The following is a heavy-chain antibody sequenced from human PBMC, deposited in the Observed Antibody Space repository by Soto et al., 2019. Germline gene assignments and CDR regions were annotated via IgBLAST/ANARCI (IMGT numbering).Heavy chain of an antibody. CDR1: GYSFTSYW. J-gene: IGHJ6*02. V-gene: IGHV5-51*01. CDR2: IYPGDSDT. Sequence: GESLKISCKGSGYSFTSYWIGWVRQMPGKGLEWMGIIYPGDSDTRYNPSFQGQVTISADKSISTAYLQWSSLKASDTAMYYCARLGLRFLEWLPTHGMDVWGQGTTVTVSS. D-gene: IGHD3-3*01. CDR3: ARLGLRFLEWLPTHGMDV.